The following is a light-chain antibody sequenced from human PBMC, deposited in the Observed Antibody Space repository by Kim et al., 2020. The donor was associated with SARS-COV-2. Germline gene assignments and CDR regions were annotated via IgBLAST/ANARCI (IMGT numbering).Light chain of an antibody. J-gene: IGLJ2*01. V-gene: IGLV3-1*01. Sequence: VSAGQTASITCSGDKLADKYACWDQQKTGQSPVLVMYQDSKPPSGIPARFSGSDSRNTATLTISGTQAMDEADYYCQAWDSSTVVFGGGTQLTVL. CDR3: QAWDSSTVV. CDR1: KLADKY. CDR2: QDS.